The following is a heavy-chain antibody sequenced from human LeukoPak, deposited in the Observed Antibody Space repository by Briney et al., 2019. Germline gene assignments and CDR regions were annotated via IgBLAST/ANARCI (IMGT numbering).Heavy chain of an antibody. V-gene: IGHV3-7*01. CDR1: GFTFNRFW. D-gene: IGHD5-18*01. J-gene: IGHJ5*02. CDR2: IKQDGSDI. CDR3: ARDQDTFWFDP. Sequence: GGSLRLSCAASGFTFNRFWMAWVRQAPGKRLQWVASIKQDGSDIYYVDSVKGRFTISRDNAKNSLYLQMNSLGAEDTAVYYCARDQDTFWFDPWSQGTLVTVSS.